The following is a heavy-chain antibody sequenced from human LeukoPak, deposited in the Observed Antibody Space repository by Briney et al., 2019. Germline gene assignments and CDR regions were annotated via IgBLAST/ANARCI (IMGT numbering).Heavy chain of an antibody. Sequence: ASVKVSCKASGFTFTGYYMHWVRQAPGQGLEWMGWISAYNGNTNYAQKLQGRVTMTTDTSTSTAYMELRSLRSDDTAVYYCARDRGYSGYDSFDYWGQGTLVTVSS. CDR2: ISAYNGNT. J-gene: IGHJ4*02. V-gene: IGHV1-18*04. CDR1: GFTFTGYY. D-gene: IGHD5-12*01. CDR3: ARDRGYSGYDSFDY.